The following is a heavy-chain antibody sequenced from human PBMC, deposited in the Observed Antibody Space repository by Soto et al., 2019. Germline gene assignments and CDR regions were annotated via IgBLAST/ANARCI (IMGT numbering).Heavy chain of an antibody. V-gene: IGHV3-23*01. Sequence: EVQLLESGGGLVQPGGSLRLSCAASGFTFSSYAMSWVRQAPGKGLEWVSAISGSGGSTYYADSVKGRFTISRDNSKNTLYLQMNSLRAEDTGVYYFAGRSNGWYFEYWGQGTLVTVSS. CDR2: ISGSGGST. D-gene: IGHD6-19*01. J-gene: IGHJ4*02. CDR3: AGRSNGWYFEY. CDR1: GFTFSSYA.